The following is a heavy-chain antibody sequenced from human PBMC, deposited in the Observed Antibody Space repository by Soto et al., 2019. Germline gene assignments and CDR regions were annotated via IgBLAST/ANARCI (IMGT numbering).Heavy chain of an antibody. CDR1: GCSISSVFYY. D-gene: IGHD3-10*01. CDR2: IYYRGST. CDR3: AREGKLLWFGELLPDDFDI. V-gene: IGHV4-31*03. Sequence: SETLALTCTVSGCSISSVFYYLSWIRHHPGKGLEWVGYIYYRGSTYYIPPLKSRVTISEVSANNLSSLKLSAVTAADKAVYYCAREGKLLWFGELLPDDFDIWGHGVMVTV. J-gene: IGHJ3*02.